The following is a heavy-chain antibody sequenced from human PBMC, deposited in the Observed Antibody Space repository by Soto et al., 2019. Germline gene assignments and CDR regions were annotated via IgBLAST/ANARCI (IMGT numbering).Heavy chain of an antibody. V-gene: IGHV1-69*13. CDR3: ARGEGSSWYGDAFDI. J-gene: IGHJ3*02. CDR2: IIPIFGTA. D-gene: IGHD6-13*01. Sequence: SVNVSCKASGGTFSSYSISWVRQAPGQGLEWMGGIIPIFGTANYAQKFQGRVTITADESTSTAYMELSSLRSEDTAVYYCARGEGSSWYGDAFDIWGQGTMVTVSS. CDR1: GGTFSSYS.